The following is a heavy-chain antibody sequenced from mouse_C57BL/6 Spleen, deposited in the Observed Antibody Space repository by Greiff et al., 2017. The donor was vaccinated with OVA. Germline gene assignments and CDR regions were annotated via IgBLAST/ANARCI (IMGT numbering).Heavy chain of an antibody. V-gene: IGHV1-50*01. D-gene: IGHD2-4*01. CDR1: GYTFTSYW. Sequence: VQLQQPGAELVKPGASVKLSCKASGYTFTSYWMQWVKQRPGQGLEWIGEIDPSDSYTNYNQKFKGKATLTVDTSSSTAYMQLSSLTSEDSAVYYCARRFYYDYDWWYFDVWGTGTTVTVSS. CDR3: ARRFYYDYDWWYFDV. CDR2: IDPSDSYT. J-gene: IGHJ1*03.